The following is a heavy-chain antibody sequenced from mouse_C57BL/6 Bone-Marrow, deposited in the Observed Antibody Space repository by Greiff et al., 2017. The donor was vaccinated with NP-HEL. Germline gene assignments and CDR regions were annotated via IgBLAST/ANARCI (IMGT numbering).Heavy chain of an antibody. CDR3: ARKAIYFDLWFDY. J-gene: IGHJ3*01. CDR1: GFTFSSYG. Sequence: EVMLVESGGDLVKPGGSLKLSCAASGFTFSSYGMSWVRQTPDKRLEWVATISSGGSYTYYPDSVKGRFTISRDNAKNTLYLQMSSLKSEDTAMYYFARKAIYFDLWFDYWGQGTLVTVSA. V-gene: IGHV5-6*01. CDR2: ISSGGSYT. D-gene: IGHD2-4*01.